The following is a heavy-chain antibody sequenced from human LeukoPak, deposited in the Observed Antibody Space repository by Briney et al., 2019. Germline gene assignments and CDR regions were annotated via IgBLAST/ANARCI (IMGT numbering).Heavy chain of an antibody. V-gene: IGHV4-59*01. D-gene: IGHD3-10*01. Sequence: SQTLSLTCTVAAVSISRYYWGCGRQPPGERLEWVGYIYYSGSTNYNPCLKRGVTISVDTSKNQFSLKLSSVTAADTAVYYCAVYYYASGTYYFDYWGQGTLVTVYS. J-gene: IGHJ4*02. CDR2: IYYSGST. CDR3: AVYYYASGTYYFDY. CDR1: AVSISRYY.